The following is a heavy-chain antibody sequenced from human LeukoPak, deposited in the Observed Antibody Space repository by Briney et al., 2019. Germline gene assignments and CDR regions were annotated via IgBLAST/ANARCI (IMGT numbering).Heavy chain of an antibody. V-gene: IGHV1-2*02. D-gene: IGHD2-2*02. Sequence: ASVKVSCKASGYTFTDYYMHWVRQAPGQGLEWMGWINPNSGGTNYAQKFQGRVTMTRDKSISTAYMELSRLRSDDTAVYYCARRVPAGIGAFDIWGQGTMVTVSS. CDR3: ARRVPAGIGAFDI. CDR2: INPNSGGT. CDR1: GYTFTDYY. J-gene: IGHJ3*02.